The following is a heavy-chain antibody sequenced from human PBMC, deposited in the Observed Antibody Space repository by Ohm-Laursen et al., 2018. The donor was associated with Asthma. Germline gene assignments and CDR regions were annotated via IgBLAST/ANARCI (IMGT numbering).Heavy chain of an antibody. CDR2: ISGGGGST. D-gene: IGHD2-21*02. Sequence: SLRLSCAASGFTFSGSWMTWVRQTPGRGLEWVSAISGGGGSTYYADSVKGRFTISRDNSENTLYLQMNSLRAEDTALYYCAIGEDDIGDSGWFEHWGQGTLVTVSS. V-gene: IGHV3-23*01. CDR3: AIGEDDIGDSGWFEH. J-gene: IGHJ5*02. CDR1: GFTFSGSW.